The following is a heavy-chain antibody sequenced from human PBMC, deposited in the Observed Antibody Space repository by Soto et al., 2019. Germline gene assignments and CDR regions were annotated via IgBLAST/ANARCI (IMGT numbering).Heavy chain of an antibody. J-gene: IGHJ4*02. CDR1: GYTFTSFP. D-gene: IGHD2-21*01. CDR3: ARERLEGLKTILPYIDN. CDR2: ITSHNGRT. V-gene: IGHV1-18*04. Sequence: AASVKVSCKASGYTFTSFPVSWVRQAPGQGLEWMGSITSHNGRTEYAQKFQGRVTMTRDTSTSTVYMELKSLRFDDTAVYYCARERLEGLKTILPYIDNWGQGSLVTVSS.